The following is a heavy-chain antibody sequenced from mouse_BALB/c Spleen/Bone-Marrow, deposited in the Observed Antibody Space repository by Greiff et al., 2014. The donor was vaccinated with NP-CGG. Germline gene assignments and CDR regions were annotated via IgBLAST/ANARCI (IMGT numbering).Heavy chain of an antibody. V-gene: IGHV14-3*02. CDR1: GFNIKDTY. CDR3: ARLGYRYGYWFFDV. Sequence: GQLKHSGAELLKPGASGKVSCTTSGFNIKDTYMHWGKKRPEQGLEGIGRIDPANGYTKYDPKFQGKATITADTSSNTAYLQLSSLTSEDTAVYYCARLGYRYGYWFFDVWGAGTTVTVSS. J-gene: IGHJ1*01. D-gene: IGHD2-14*01. CDR2: IDPANGYT.